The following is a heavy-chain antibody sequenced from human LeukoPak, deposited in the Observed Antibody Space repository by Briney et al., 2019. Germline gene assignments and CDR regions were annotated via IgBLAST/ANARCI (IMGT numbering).Heavy chain of an antibody. CDR3: ARIGFGDSSGYHYDDAFDI. Sequence: SETLSLTCTVSGGSISSNYWSWIWQPPGKGLEWIGYIYYSGRTNYNPSLKSRVTISVDTSKNQFSLKLTSVTAADTAVYYCARIGFGDSSGYHYDDAFDIWGQGTMVTVSS. CDR2: IYYSGRT. J-gene: IGHJ3*02. V-gene: IGHV4-59*01. D-gene: IGHD3-22*01. CDR1: GGSISSNY.